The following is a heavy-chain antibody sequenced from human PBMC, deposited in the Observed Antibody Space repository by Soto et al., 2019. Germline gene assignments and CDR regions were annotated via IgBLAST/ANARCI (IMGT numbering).Heavy chain of an antibody. D-gene: IGHD5-18*01. CDR2: ISDKGGST. CDR1: GFTFSNYA. CDR3: ARLPYSYVSLYFFDF. V-gene: IGHV3-23*01. Sequence: EVQVLESGGGLVQPGGSLRLSCAASGFTFSNYAVSWVRQSPGRGLEWVASISDKGGSTKYADSVNGRFTISRDNSRNTLSLQMDPLRAEDTAVYYCARLPYSYVSLYFFDFWGQGSLVTVSS. J-gene: IGHJ4*02.